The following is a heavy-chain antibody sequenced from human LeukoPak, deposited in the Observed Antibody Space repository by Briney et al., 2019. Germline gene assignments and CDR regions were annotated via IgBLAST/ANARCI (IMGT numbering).Heavy chain of an antibody. D-gene: IGHD6-19*01. Sequence: GGSLRLSCAASGFTFSSYSMNWVRQAPGKGLEWVSSISSSSSYIYYADSVKGRFTISRDNAKNSLYLQMNSLRAEDTAVYYCASGDSSGWSLDYWGQGTLVTVSS. CDR3: ASGDSSGWSLDY. CDR2: ISSSSSYI. CDR1: GFTFSSYS. J-gene: IGHJ4*02. V-gene: IGHV3-21*01.